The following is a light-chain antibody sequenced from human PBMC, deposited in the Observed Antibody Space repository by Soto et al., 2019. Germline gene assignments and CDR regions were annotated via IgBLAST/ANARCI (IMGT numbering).Light chain of an antibody. J-gene: IGKJ1*01. CDR3: QHYNSYSEA. CDR1: QTISSW. CDR2: KAS. Sequence: DIQMTQSPSTLSGSVGDRVTITCRASQTISSWLAWYQQKPGKAPKLLIYKASTLKSGVPSRFSGSGSGTEFTLTLSSLQPDDFATYDCQHYNSYSEAFGQGTKVELK. V-gene: IGKV1-5*03.